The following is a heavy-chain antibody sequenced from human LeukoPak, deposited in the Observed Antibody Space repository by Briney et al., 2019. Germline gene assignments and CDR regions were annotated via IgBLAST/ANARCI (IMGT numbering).Heavy chain of an antibody. CDR3: ARHGRFSGYDS. CDR2: IYYSGST. V-gene: IGHV4-59*08. Sequence: GSLRLSCAASGFTFSSYSMNWVRQAPGKGLEWIGYIYYSGSTNYNPSLKSRVTISVDTSKNQLTLKLSSVTAADTAVYYCARHGRFSGYDSWGQGTLVTVSS. J-gene: IGHJ4*02. CDR1: GFTFSSYS. D-gene: IGHD5-12*01.